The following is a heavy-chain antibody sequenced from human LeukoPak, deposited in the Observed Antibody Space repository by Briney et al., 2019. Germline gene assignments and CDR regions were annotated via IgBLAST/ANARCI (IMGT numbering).Heavy chain of an antibody. D-gene: IGHD6-25*01. CDR1: GGSVSSGSYY. J-gene: IGHJ6*02. CDR2: IYYSGST. CDR3: ARDGQRLAPYAMDV. V-gene: IGHV4-61*01. Sequence: SETLSLTCIVSGGSVSSGSYYWSWIRQPPGKGLEWIGYIYYSGSTNYNPSLKSRVTISVDTSKNQFSLKLSSVTAADTAVYYCARDGQRLAPYAMDVWGQGTTITVSS.